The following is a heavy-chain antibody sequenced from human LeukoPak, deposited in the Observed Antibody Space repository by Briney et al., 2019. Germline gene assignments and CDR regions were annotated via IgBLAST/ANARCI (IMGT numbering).Heavy chain of an antibody. CDR3: ARDPSPYDILTGYYPLQFYDY. D-gene: IGHD3-9*01. CDR1: GYTFTGYY. V-gene: IGHV1-18*04. Sequence: GASVKVPCKASGYTFTGYYMHWVRQAPGQGLEWMGWISAYNGNTSYAQKLQGRVTMTTDTSTSTAYMELRSLRSDDTAVYYCARDPSPYDILTGYYPLQFYDYWGQGTLVTVSS. J-gene: IGHJ4*02. CDR2: ISAYNGNT.